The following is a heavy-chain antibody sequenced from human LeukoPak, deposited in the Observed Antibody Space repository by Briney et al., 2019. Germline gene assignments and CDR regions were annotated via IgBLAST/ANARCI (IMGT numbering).Heavy chain of an antibody. D-gene: IGHD3-16*01. Sequence: GGSLRLSCAASGFTFSSHAMHWVRQAPGKGLEWVAVVWYDGNKTYSADSVKGRITISRDDSESTLYLQMNSLRAEDTAVYYCARGGGLDVWGQGATVTVSS. V-gene: IGHV3-33*01. CDR3: ARGGGLDV. J-gene: IGHJ6*02. CDR1: GFTFSSHA. CDR2: VWYDGNKT.